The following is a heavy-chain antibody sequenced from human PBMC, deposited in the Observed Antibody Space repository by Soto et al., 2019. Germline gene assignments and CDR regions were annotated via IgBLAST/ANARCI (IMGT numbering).Heavy chain of an antibody. CDR3: ARQLVSPEYYYGMDV. CDR1: GGSISSNNW. CDR2: IYQTGST. Sequence: QVQLQESGPGLVKPSGTLSLTCAGSGGSISSNNWWSWVRQPPGKGLERIGEIYQTGSTNYNPSLKRRVTISVDKSKNQFSLKLSSVTAADTAVYYCARQLVSPEYYYGMDVWGQGTTVTVSS. V-gene: IGHV4-4*02. J-gene: IGHJ6*02. D-gene: IGHD6-13*01.